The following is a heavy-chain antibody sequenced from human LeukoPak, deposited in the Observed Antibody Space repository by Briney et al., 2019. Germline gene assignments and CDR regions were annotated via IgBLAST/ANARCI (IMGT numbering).Heavy chain of an antibody. V-gene: IGHV4-59*01. Sequence: SETLSLTCTDSGGSISSYYWSWIRQPPWKGLVRIGYSYYSRSTNYNPSLKSRVTISVDTSKNQFSLKLSSVTAADTAVYYCARVHPHPNYYDSSGYPLHAFDIWGQGTMVTVSS. CDR3: ARVHPHPNYYDSSGYPLHAFDI. CDR2: SYYSRST. CDR1: GGSISSYY. D-gene: IGHD3-22*01. J-gene: IGHJ3*02.